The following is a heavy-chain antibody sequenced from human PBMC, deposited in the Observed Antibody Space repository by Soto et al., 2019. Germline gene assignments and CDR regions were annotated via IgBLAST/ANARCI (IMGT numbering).Heavy chain of an antibody. Sequence: PSETLSLTCTVSGGSISSYYWSWIRQPPGKGLEWIGYIYYSGSTNYNPSHMSRVTISVDTSKNQFSLKLSSVTAADTAVYYCTRHGPENSSGDYWGQGTLVTVS. V-gene: IGHV4-59*08. CDR1: GGSISSYY. CDR2: IYYSGST. CDR3: TRHGPENSSGDY. D-gene: IGHD6-19*01. J-gene: IGHJ4*02.